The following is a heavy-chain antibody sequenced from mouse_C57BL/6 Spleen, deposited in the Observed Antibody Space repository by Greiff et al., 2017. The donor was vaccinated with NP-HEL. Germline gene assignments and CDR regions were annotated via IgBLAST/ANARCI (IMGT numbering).Heavy chain of an antibody. CDR3: TRQYYGSRTYYFDY. CDR2: ISSGGSYT. CDR1: GFTFSSYG. J-gene: IGHJ2*01. Sequence: EVKLMESGGDLVKPGGSLKLSCAASGFTFSSYGMSWVRQTPDKRLEWVATISSGGSYTYYPDSVKGRFTISRDNAKNTLYLQMSSLKSEDTAMYYCTRQYYGSRTYYFDYWGQRTTLTVSS. V-gene: IGHV5-6*01. D-gene: IGHD1-1*01.